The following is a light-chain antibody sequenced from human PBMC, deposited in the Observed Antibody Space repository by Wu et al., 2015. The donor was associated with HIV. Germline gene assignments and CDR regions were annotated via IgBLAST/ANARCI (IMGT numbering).Light chain of an antibody. Sequence: TQLTQSPSSLSASVGDRVTIMCRASQRIASALAWFQQKPGKAPKLLIYDASTLETGVPLRFSGSESGTDFTPTISSLQPEDFGSYYCQQFYNYPYTFGQGTKLEIK. CDR2: DAS. CDR3: QQFYNYPYT. CDR1: QRIASA. J-gene: IGKJ2*01. V-gene: IGKV1D-13*01.